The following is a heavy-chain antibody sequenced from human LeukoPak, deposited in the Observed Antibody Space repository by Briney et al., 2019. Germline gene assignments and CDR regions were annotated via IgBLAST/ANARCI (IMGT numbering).Heavy chain of an antibody. D-gene: IGHD6-6*01. Sequence: GASVKVSCKASGGTFSSYAISLVRQAPGQGLEWMGGIIPIVGTANYAQKFQGRVTITTDESTSTAYMELRSLRSEDTAVYYCARDGIAARSGNYYYYMDVWGKGTTVTVPS. J-gene: IGHJ6*03. CDR3: ARDGIAARSGNYYYYMDV. CDR2: IIPIVGTA. V-gene: IGHV1-69*05. CDR1: GGTFSSYA.